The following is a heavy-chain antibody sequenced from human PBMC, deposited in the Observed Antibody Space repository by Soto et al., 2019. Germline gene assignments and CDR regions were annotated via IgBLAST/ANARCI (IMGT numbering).Heavy chain of an antibody. CDR2: IKQDGSEK. Sequence: GGSLRLSCAASGFTFSSYWMSWVRQAPGKGLEWVANIKQDGSEKYYVDSVKGRFTISRDNAKNSLYLQMNSLRAEDTAVYYCARDRWWGSVVPAASGGYYFDYWGQGTLVTVSS. CDR1: GFTFSSYW. V-gene: IGHV3-7*01. D-gene: IGHD2-2*01. J-gene: IGHJ4*02. CDR3: ARDRWWGSVVPAASGGYYFDY.